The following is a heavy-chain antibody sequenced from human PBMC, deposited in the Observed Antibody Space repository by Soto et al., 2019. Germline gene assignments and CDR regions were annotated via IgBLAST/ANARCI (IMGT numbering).Heavy chain of an antibody. V-gene: IGHV3-30-3*01. Sequence: QLGGSLRLSCAASGFTFSRFSMHWVRQAPGKGLAWVAVISYDGSNTHYAESVKGRFNISRDDSKNTVYLQMNNLRGEDSAVYYCARDHGMFLSYYYYGMDVWGQGTTVTVSS. CDR2: ISYDGSNT. CDR3: ARDHGMFLSYYYYGMDV. J-gene: IGHJ6*02. D-gene: IGHD3-10*02. CDR1: GFTFSRFS.